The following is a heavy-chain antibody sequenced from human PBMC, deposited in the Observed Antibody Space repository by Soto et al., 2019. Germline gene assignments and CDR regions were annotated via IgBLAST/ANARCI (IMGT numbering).Heavy chain of an antibody. J-gene: IGHJ4*02. CDR2: INPSGGST. V-gene: IGHV1-46*01. Sequence: ASVKVSCKASGYTFTSYYMHWVRQAPGQGLEWMGIINPSGGSTSYAQKFQGRVTMTRDTSTSTVYMGLSSLRSEDTAVYYCAIRFGPTVTTIDYWGQGTLVTVSS. CDR3: AIRFGPTVTTIDY. D-gene: IGHD4-17*01. CDR1: GYTFTSYY.